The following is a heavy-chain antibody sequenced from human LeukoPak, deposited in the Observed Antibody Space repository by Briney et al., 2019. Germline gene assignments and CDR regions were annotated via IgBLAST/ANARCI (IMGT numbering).Heavy chain of an antibody. CDR2: MYHSGST. CDR1: GYSISSGYY. Sequence: PSETLSLTCAVSGYSISSGYYWGWIRQPPGKGLEWIGSMYHSGSTYYNPSLKSRVTISVDTSKNQISLKLSSVTAADTAVYYCARDGLELRNWFDPWGQGTLVTVSS. CDR3: ARDGLELRNWFDP. V-gene: IGHV4-38-2*02. D-gene: IGHD5-24*01. J-gene: IGHJ5*02.